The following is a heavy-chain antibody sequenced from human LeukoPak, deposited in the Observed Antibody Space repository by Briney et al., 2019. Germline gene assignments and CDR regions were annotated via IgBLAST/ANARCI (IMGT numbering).Heavy chain of an antibody. Sequence: ASVKVSCKASGYTFTSYGISWVRQAPEQGLEWMGWISAYNGNTNYAQKLQGRVTMTTDTSTSTAYMELRSLRSDDTAVYYCARELTGTTISYYFDYWGQGTLVTVSS. V-gene: IGHV1-18*04. CDR1: GYTFTSYG. CDR2: ISAYNGNT. J-gene: IGHJ4*02. CDR3: ARELTGTTISYYFDY. D-gene: IGHD1-1*01.